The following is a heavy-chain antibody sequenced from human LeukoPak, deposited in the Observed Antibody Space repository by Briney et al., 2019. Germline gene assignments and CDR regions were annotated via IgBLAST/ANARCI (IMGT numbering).Heavy chain of an antibody. V-gene: IGHV4-39*07. CDR1: GGSISSSSYY. J-gene: IGHJ6*02. Sequence: SETLSLTCTVSGGSISSSSYYWGWIRQPPGKGLEWIGSIYYSGSTYYNPSLKSRVTISVDTSKNQFSLKLSSVTAADTAVYYCARDIIAAVTLYYYGMDVWGQGTTVTVSS. CDR3: ARDIIAAVTLYYYGMDV. D-gene: IGHD6-13*01. CDR2: IYYSGST.